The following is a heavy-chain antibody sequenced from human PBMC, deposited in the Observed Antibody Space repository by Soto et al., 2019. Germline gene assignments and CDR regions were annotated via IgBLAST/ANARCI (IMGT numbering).Heavy chain of an antibody. J-gene: IGHJ4*02. CDR3: SRGSAGSYPGNRIFDF. CDR1: GLTFGSRA. CDR2: ITDTGGDA. V-gene: IGHV3-23*01. D-gene: IGHD3-10*01. Sequence: GGSLRLSCVASGLTFGSRAMSWVRQAPGEGLQWVSTITDTGGDAKYADSVRGRFVISRDNSKKTLYLQMTSLTAEDSAMYFCSRGSAGSYPGNRIFDFWGRGTLVTVSS.